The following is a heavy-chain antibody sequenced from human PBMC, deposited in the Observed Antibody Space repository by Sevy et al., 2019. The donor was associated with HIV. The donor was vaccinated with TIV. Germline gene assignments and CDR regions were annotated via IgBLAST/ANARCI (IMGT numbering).Heavy chain of an antibody. J-gene: IGHJ3*02. CDR1: GGTFSSYA. D-gene: IGHD1-26*01. CDR3: ARGFKEGTSGSHGAFDI. V-gene: IGHV1-69*13. Sequence: ASVKVSCKASGGTFSSYAISWVRQAPGQGLEWMGGIIPIFGTANYAQKFQGRVTITADESTSTAYMELSSLRSEDTAVYYCARGFKEGTSGSHGAFDIWGQGTMVTVSS. CDR2: IIPIFGTA.